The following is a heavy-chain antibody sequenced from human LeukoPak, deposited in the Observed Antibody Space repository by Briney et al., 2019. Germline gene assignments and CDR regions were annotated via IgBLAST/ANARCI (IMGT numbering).Heavy chain of an antibody. Sequence: GGSLRLSCAASGFTFSSYAMHWVRQAPGKGLEYVSTISSNGGSTSYANSVKGRFTISRDNSKNTLYLQMGSLRAEVMAVYYCARPRTGYYYGMDVWGQGTTVTVSS. J-gene: IGHJ6*02. CDR1: GFTFSSYA. CDR3: ARPRTGYYYGMDV. CDR2: ISSNGGST. V-gene: IGHV3-64*01. D-gene: IGHD1-1*01.